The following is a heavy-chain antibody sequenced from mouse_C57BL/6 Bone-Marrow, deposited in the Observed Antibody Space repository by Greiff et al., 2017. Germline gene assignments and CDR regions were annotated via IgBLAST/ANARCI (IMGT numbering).Heavy chain of an antibody. V-gene: IGHV1-18*01. CDR1: GYTFTDYN. CDR3: ARRGWLLLFYWYVDV. D-gene: IGHD2-3*01. J-gene: IGHJ1*03. Sequence: EVQLQQSGPELVKPGASVKIPCKASGYTFTDYNMDWVKQSHGKSLEWIGDINPNNGGTIYNQKFKGKATLTVDKSSSTAYMALRSLTSEDTAVYYCARRGWLLLFYWYVDVWGTGTTVTVSS. CDR2: INPNNGGT.